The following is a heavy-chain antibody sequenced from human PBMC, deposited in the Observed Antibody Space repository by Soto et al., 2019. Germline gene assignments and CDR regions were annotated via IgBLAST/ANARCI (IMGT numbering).Heavy chain of an antibody. CDR2: FFFGGRT. CDR3: TTLASTHFDS. D-gene: IGHD1-1*01. V-gene: IGHV4-39*01. Sequence: VQLQESGPGLLKPSETLSLTCTVSGGSISSPSYNWGWVRQPPGKGPEWIGSFFFGGRTHYNPSLTGRLAISVDTARSQVSLVLTSVTAADTAVYYCTTLASTHFDSWGRGALVTVSS. J-gene: IGHJ4*02. CDR1: GGSISSPSYN.